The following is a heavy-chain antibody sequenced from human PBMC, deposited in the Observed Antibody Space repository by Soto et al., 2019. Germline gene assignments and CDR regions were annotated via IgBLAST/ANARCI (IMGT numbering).Heavy chain of an antibody. CDR3: ARERQVGSSSGRFDP. J-gene: IGHJ5*02. Sequence: QVHLQESGPGLVKPSQTLSLTCSVNGDSIKSGSVYWSWIRQSPGNGLEYIGYITYSGMTFQNPSLKSRVSMSVDTPKSQFSLGGRSVTAAGTGVYSCARERQVGSSSGRFDPWGQGTLFTVSS. CDR2: ITYSGMT. D-gene: IGHD6-25*01. V-gene: IGHV4-30-4*01. CDR1: GDSIKSGSVY.